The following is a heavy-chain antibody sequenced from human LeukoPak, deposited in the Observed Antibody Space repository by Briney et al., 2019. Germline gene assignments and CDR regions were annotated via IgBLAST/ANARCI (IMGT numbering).Heavy chain of an antibody. CDR3: AREIHSSGYYQNYYFDY. CDR2: INHSGST. D-gene: IGHD3-22*01. Sequence: SETLSLTCAVYGGSFSGYHWSWIRQPPGKGLEWIGEINHSGSTNYNPSLKSRVTISVDTSKNQFSLKLSSVTAEDTAVYYCAREIHSSGYYQNYYFDYWGQGTLVTVSS. CDR1: GGSFSGYH. V-gene: IGHV4-34*01. J-gene: IGHJ4*02.